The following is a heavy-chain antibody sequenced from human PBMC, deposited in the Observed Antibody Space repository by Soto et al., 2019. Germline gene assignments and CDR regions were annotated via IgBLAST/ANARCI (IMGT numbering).Heavy chain of an antibody. CDR3: ARGGYSYGYYYYYGMDV. CDR2: INHSGST. J-gene: IGHJ6*02. CDR1: GGSFSGYY. Sequence: PSETLSLTCAVYGGSFSGYYWSWIRQPPGKGLEWIGEINHSGSTNYNPSLKSRVTISVDTSKNQFSLKLSSVTAADTAVHYCARGGYSYGYYYYYGMDVWGHGTKVTVSS. D-gene: IGHD5-18*01. V-gene: IGHV4-34*01.